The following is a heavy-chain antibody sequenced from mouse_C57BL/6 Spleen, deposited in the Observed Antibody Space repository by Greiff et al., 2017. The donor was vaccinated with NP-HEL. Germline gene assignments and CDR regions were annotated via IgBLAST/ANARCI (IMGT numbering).Heavy chain of an antibody. CDR3: ARWGGLRRNYYAMDY. CDR2: IDPSDSYT. J-gene: IGHJ4*01. CDR1: GYTFTSYW. D-gene: IGHD2-4*01. Sequence: QVQLKQPGAELVMPGASVKLSCKASGYTFTSYWMHWVKQRPGQGLEWIGEIDPSDSYTNYNQKFKGKSTLTVDKSSSTAYMQLSSLTSEDSAVYYCARWGGLRRNYYAMDYWGQGTSVTVSS. V-gene: IGHV1-69*01.